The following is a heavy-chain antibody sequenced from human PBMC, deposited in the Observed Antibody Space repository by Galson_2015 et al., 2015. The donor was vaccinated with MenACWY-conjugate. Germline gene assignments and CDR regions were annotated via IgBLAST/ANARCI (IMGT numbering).Heavy chain of an antibody. J-gene: IGHJ4*02. CDR2: IYYSGST. CDR1: GGSLTAYY. CDR3: ARSPGEYSSGGQIDS. D-gene: IGHD5-18*01. V-gene: IGHV4-59*01. Sequence: LSLTCSVSGGSLTAYYWAWIRQPPGKGLEWIGCIYYSGSTKYSPSLNSRVTISVDTSNNQFSLKLSSVTAADTAVYYCARSPGEYSSGGQIDSWGQGSLVTVSS.